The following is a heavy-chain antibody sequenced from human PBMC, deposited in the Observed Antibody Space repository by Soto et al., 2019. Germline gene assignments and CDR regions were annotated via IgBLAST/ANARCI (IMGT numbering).Heavy chain of an antibody. V-gene: IGHV4-39*01. CDR1: GGSISSSSYY. CDR2: IYYSGST. CDR3: ARLGRDYYGSGSYWGYYGMDV. Sequence: SETLSLTCTVSGGSISSSSYYWGWIRQPPGKGLEWFGSIYYSGSTYYNPSLKSRVTISVDTSKNQFSLKLSSVTAADTAVYYCARLGRDYYGSGSYWGYYGMDVWGQGTTVTVSS. J-gene: IGHJ6*02. D-gene: IGHD3-10*01.